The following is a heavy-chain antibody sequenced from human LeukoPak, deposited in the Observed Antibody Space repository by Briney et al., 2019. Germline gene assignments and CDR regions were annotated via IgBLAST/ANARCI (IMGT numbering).Heavy chain of an antibody. D-gene: IGHD2-8*02. J-gene: IGHJ4*02. CDR1: GGSISSYY. CDR3: AGHHPRNTVDF. Sequence: SETLSLTCTVSGGSISSYYWSWIRQPPGKGLEWIAYISDIGSINYNPSLKSRVTISLETSKNQFSLKQSSVTAADTAVYYCAGHHPRNTVDFWGQGTLVTVSS. V-gene: IGHV4-59*08. CDR2: ISDIGSI.